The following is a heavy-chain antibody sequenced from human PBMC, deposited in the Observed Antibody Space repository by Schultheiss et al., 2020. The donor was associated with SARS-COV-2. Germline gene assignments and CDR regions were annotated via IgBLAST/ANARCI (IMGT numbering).Heavy chain of an antibody. CDR2: IYYSGST. CDR3: ASENYGSNYEV. CDR1: GGSFSGYY. V-gene: IGHV4-34*09. J-gene: IGHJ3*01. Sequence: SETLSLTCAVYGGSFSGYYWSWIRQPPGKGLEWIGYIYYSGSTYYNPSLKSRVTISVDTSKNQFSLKLSSVTAADTAVYYCASENYGSNYEVWGQGTMVTVSS. D-gene: IGHD1-7*01.